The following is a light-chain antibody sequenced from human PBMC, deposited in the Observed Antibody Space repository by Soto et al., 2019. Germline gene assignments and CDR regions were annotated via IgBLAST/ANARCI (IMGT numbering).Light chain of an antibody. CDR1: SSNIGINA. CDR3: AAWDDSLNVLL. Sequence: QSVLTQPPSVSAAPRQRVTISCSGSSSNIGINAVNWYQQLPGKAPKLLIYYDDLLPSGVSDRFSGSKSGTSASLAISGLQSEDEADYYCAAWDDSLNVLLFGGGTKLTVL. CDR2: YDD. J-gene: IGLJ2*01. V-gene: IGLV1-36*01.